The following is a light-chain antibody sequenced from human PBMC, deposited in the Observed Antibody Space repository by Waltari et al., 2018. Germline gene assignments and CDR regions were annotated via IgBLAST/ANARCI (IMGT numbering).Light chain of an antibody. CDR1: SSNIGADFF. J-gene: IGLJ2*01. Sequence: HSVLTQPPSASGAPGHRVTIPCTGSSSNIGADFFVSWYKQFPGTAPKLLLYENTKRPSGVSDRSSGSKSGSSASLTITGLQSEDETDYFCAAWDSSLSTWLFGGGTRLTVL. V-gene: IGLV1-40*01. CDR2: ENT. CDR3: AAWDSSLSTWL.